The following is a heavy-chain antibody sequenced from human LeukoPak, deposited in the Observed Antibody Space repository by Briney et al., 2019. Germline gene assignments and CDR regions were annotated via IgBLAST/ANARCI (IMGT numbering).Heavy chain of an antibody. CDR3: LTSTRSHRFDY. D-gene: IGHD2-15*01. Sequence: GGSLRLSCAASGFTFSSYWMCWVRQAPGKGLEWVAIIKQDGSDKYYVDSVEGRFIISRDNTKNSLYLQMNSLRAEDTAVYYCLTSTRSHRFDYWGQGTLVTVSS. CDR2: IKQDGSDK. V-gene: IGHV3-7*01. J-gene: IGHJ4*02. CDR1: GFTFSSYW.